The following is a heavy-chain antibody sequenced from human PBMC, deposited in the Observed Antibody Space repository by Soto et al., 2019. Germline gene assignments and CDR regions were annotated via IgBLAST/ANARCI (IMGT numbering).Heavy chain of an antibody. D-gene: IGHD3-16*02. CDR1: GYTFTSYG. CDR3: ARGSDYVWGSYRPVNWFDP. V-gene: IGHV1-18*01. Sequence: GASVKVSCKASGYTFTSYGISWVRQAPGQGLEWMGWISAYNGNTNYAQKLQGRVTMTTDTSTSTAYMELRSLRSDDTAVYYCARGSDYVWGSYRPVNWFDPWGQGTLVTVLL. CDR2: ISAYNGNT. J-gene: IGHJ5*02.